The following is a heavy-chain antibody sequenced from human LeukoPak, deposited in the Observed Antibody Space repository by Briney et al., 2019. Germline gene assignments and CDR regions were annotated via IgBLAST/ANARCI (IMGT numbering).Heavy chain of an antibody. CDR1: GFTFSSYG. Sequence: GGSLRLSCAASGFTFSSYGMSWVRQAPGKGLEWVSGISDSGDSTYYADSVKGRFTISRDNSKNTLYLQMNSLRAEDTAVYYCAKAGYYDSSGYDNLAFDIWGQGTMVTVSS. D-gene: IGHD3-22*01. V-gene: IGHV3-23*01. CDR2: ISDSGDST. CDR3: AKAGYYDSSGYDNLAFDI. J-gene: IGHJ3*02.